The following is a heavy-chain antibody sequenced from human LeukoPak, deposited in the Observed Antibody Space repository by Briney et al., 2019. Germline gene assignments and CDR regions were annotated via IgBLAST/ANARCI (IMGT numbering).Heavy chain of an antibody. Sequence: PSETLSLTCAVYGGSFSGYYWSWIRQPPGKGLEWIGEINHSGSTNYNPSLKSRVTISVDTSKNQFSLKLSSVTAADTAVYYCASVGYSYGRRADYWGQGTLVTVSS. J-gene: IGHJ4*02. D-gene: IGHD5-18*01. V-gene: IGHV4-34*01. CDR1: GGSFSGYY. CDR3: ASVGYSYGRRADY. CDR2: INHSGST.